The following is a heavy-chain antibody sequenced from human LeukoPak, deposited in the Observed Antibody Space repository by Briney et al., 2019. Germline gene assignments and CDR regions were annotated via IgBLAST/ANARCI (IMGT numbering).Heavy chain of an antibody. J-gene: IGHJ4*02. CDR2: ISSSGSTI. Sequence: GGSLRLSCAASGFTFSSYEMNWVRQAPGKGLEWVSYISSSGSTIYHADSVKGRFTISRDSAKNSLYLQMNSLRAEDTAVYYCARNPDYDFWSGYYTGPDYWGQGTLVTVSS. CDR3: ARNPDYDFWSGYYTGPDY. D-gene: IGHD3-3*01. V-gene: IGHV3-48*03. CDR1: GFTFSSYE.